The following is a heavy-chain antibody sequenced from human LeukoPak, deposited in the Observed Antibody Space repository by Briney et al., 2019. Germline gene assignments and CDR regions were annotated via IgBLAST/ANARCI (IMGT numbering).Heavy chain of an antibody. CDR3: ARGQATAYYDSSGYYWSAFY. Sequence: ASVKVSCKASGGTFSSYAISWVRQAPGQGLEWMGGIIPIFGTANYAQKFQGRVTITADESTSTAYMELSSLRSEDTAVYYCARGQATAYYDSSGYYWSAFYWGQGTLVTVSS. CDR1: GGTFSSYA. V-gene: IGHV1-69*13. CDR2: IIPIFGTA. J-gene: IGHJ4*02. D-gene: IGHD3-22*01.